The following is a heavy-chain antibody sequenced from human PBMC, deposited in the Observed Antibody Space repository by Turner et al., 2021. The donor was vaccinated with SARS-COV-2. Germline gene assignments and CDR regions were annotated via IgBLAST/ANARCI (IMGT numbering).Heavy chain of an antibody. V-gene: IGHV4-59*08. CDR3: ARRGAYTSGYPL. CDR2: IYYNGST. D-gene: IGHD3-22*01. Sequence: QVQLQESGPGLVKPSETLSLPCTASGGSISTYYWSWSRQALGKGLECFGYIYYNGSTNDNPSLKSRVTISVDTSKNQFALKLSSVTAADTAVYYCARRGAYTSGYPLWGQGTLVTVSS. J-gene: IGHJ4*02. CDR1: GGSISTYY.